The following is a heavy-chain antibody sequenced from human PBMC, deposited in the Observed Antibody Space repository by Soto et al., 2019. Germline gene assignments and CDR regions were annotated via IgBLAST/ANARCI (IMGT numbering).Heavy chain of an antibody. CDR3: ATSLSVWFGELLDY. CDR2: FDPEDGET. D-gene: IGHD3-10*01. CDR1: GYTLTELS. J-gene: IGHJ4*02. Sequence: ASVKVSCKVSGYTLTELSMHWVRQAPGKGLERMGGFDPEDGETIYAQKFQGRVTMTEDTSTDTAYMELSSLRSEGTAVYYCATSLSVWFGELLDYWGQGTLVTVSS. V-gene: IGHV1-24*01.